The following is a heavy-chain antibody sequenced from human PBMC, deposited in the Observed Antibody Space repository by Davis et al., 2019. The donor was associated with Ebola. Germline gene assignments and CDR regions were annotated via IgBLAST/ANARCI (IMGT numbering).Heavy chain of an antibody. CDR1: GASFSGYY. J-gene: IGHJ6*02. CDR3: ARHVVVPEYGMDV. V-gene: IGHV4-34*01. CDR2: INHSGST. D-gene: IGHD2-2*01. Sequence: SETLSPTCPVHGASFSGYYWSWIRQPPGKGLEWIGEINHSGSTNYNPSPKSRVTISVDTSKNQFSLKLSSVTAADTAVYYCARHVVVPEYGMDVWGQGTTVTVSS.